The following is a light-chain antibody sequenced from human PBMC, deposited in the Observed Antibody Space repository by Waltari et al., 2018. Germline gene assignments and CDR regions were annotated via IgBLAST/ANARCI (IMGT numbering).Light chain of an antibody. V-gene: IGLV1-40*01. CDR1: SSNIGAGYD. CDR2: GDT. CDR3: QSYDTAVNVL. Sequence: QAVLTQPPSVSGAPGQSVTISCTGSSSNIGAGYDVHWYQQVPGTAPKLLIYGDTNRPSGVPARFSASKSGTSASLAITGRQAEDEADYYCQSYDTAVNVLVGGGTKLTVL. J-gene: IGLJ2*01.